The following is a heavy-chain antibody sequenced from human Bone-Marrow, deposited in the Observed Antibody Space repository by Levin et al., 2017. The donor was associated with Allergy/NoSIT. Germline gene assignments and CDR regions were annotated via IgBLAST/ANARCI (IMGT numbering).Heavy chain of an antibody. CDR2: IDWDEDN. CDR3: SLTRYNWNSRPDGFDI. Sequence: SGPTLVKPTQTLTLTCTFSGFSLSTSGMCVSWIRQPPGKALEWLALIDWDEDNYYSTSLKTRLTLSKDTSNHQVVLTMTYMVPADTATYYCSLTRYNWNSRPDGFDIWGQGTMVTVSS. J-gene: IGHJ3*02. D-gene: IGHD1-7*01. CDR1: GFSLSTSGMC. V-gene: IGHV2-70*01.